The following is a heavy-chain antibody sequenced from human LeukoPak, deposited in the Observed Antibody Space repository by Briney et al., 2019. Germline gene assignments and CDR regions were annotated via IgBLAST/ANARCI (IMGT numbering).Heavy chain of an antibody. J-gene: IGHJ4*02. D-gene: IGHD4-23*01. CDR3: ARRAGGYSHPYDY. CDR1: GFTVSGNY. Sequence: PGGSLRLSCAVSGFTVSGNYMSWIRQGPGKGLEWVSLIYSDDTTLYADSVKGRFTISRDISKNTLYLQMSSLRAEDTAVYYCARRAGGYSHPYDYWGQGVLVTVFS. V-gene: IGHV3-53*01. CDR2: IYSDDTT.